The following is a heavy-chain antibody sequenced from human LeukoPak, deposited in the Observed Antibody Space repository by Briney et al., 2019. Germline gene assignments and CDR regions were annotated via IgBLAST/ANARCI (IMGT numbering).Heavy chain of an antibody. CDR2: IYYSGST. J-gene: IGHJ4*02. CDR1: GGSISSSSYY. CDR3: ARLGIQLWPFDY. V-gene: IGHV4-39*01. D-gene: IGHD5-18*01. Sequence: SETLSLTCTVSGGSISSSSYYWGWIRQPPGKGLEWIGSIYYSGSTYYNPSLKSRVTIPVDTSKNQFSLKLSSVTAADTAVYYCARLGIQLWPFDYWGQGTLVTVSS.